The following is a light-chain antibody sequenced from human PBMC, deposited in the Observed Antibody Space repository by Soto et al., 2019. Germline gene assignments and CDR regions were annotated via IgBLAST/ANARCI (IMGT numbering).Light chain of an antibody. J-gene: IGKJ1*01. CDR2: AAS. Sequence: IVVTQSPATLSVSPGERATLSCRAIQSVNTNLAWYQQAPGQAPRLLIYAASTRATGIPARFSGSGSGTEFTLTINSLQSEDFAVYYCQQYNTWPPTWTFGQGTKVDIK. CDR1: QSVNTN. V-gene: IGKV3-15*01. CDR3: QQYNTWPPTWT.